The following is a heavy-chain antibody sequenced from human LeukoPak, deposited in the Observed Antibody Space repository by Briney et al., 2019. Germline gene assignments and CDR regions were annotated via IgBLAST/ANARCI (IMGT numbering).Heavy chain of an antibody. CDR2: IIPIFGTA. CDR3: ARGAAAGGPERDYYYYIDV. D-gene: IGHD6-13*01. J-gene: IGHJ6*03. V-gene: IGHV1-69*13. Sequence: GASVKVSCKASGGTFSSYAISWVRQAPGQGLEWMGGIIPIFGTANYAQKFQGRVTITADESTSTAYMELSSLRSEDTAVYYCARGAAAGGPERDYYYYIDVWGKGTTVTISS. CDR1: GGTFSSYA.